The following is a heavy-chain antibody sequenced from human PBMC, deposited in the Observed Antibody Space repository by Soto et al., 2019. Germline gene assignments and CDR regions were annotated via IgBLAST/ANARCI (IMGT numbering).Heavy chain of an antibody. J-gene: IGHJ4*02. V-gene: IGHV3-33*01. CDR2: IWYDGRNK. D-gene: IGHD4-17*01. Sequence: GGSLRLSCAASGFSFSSYVMNWVRQAPGKGLEWGTVIWYDGRNKYSADSVKGRFTISRDNSKNTLYLQMNSLRTEDTAVYYCARDSMTTVTVIDYWGQGTLVTVAS. CDR3: ARDSMTTVTVIDY. CDR1: GFSFSSYV.